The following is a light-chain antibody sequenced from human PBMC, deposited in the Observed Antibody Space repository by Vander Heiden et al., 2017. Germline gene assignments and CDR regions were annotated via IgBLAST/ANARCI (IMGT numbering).Light chain of an antibody. Sequence: EIVMTQSPATLSLSPGERVTLSCRASQSIGTYLAWYQHKPGQAPRLLIYDASNRATDIPARFGGSGSGTDFSLIINSLEPEDFGVYYCQQRYNWITFGQGTRLEIK. CDR3: QQRYNWIT. J-gene: IGKJ5*01. V-gene: IGKV3-11*01. CDR1: QSIGTY. CDR2: DAS.